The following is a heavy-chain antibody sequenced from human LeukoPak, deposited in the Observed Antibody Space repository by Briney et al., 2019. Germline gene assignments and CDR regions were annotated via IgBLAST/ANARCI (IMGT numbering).Heavy chain of an antibody. V-gene: IGHV4-34*01. CDR1: GGSFSGYY. CDR3: ARGRLLRRITIFGVVQYYFDY. Sequence: SETLSLTCAVYGGSFSGYYWSWIRQPPGKGLEWIGEINHSGCTNYNPSLKSRVTISVDTSKNQFSLKLSSVTAADTAVYYCARGRLLRRITIFGVVQYYFDYWGQGTLVTVSS. D-gene: IGHD3-3*01. CDR2: INHSGCT. J-gene: IGHJ4*02.